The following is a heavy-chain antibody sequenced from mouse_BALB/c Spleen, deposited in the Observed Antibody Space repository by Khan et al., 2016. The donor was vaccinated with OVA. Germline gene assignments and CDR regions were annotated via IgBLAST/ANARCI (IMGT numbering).Heavy chain of an antibody. V-gene: IGHV5-17*02. Sequence: EVQVVESGGGLVQPGGSRKLSCAASGFTFSSFGMPWVRQAPKKGLEWVAYISSGTSTIYYVDTVKGRFPISSANPKNTLFLQRTSLRSEDTAMYYCARSGGNFHWYFDVWGAGTSVTVSS. CDR3: ARSGGNFHWYFDV. J-gene: IGHJ1*01. D-gene: IGHD2-1*01. CDR1: GFTFSSFG. CDR2: ISSGTSTI.